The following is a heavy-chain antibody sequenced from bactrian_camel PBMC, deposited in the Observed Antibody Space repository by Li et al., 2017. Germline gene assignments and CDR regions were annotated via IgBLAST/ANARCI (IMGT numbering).Heavy chain of an antibody. D-gene: IGHD1*01. CDR2: VSVGGRK. Sequence: VQLVESGGGSVQAGGSLRLSCVASGDTYGTICMGWWRVAPEKAREGVAAVSVGGRKYYADSVKDRFSISRDNAKRTVYLQMNSLKPEDTAMYYCAAGQSGRCGNFRYWGQGTQVTVS. J-gene: IGHJ4*01. CDR1: GDTYGTIC. CDR3: AAGQSGRCGNFRY. V-gene: IGHV3S55*01.